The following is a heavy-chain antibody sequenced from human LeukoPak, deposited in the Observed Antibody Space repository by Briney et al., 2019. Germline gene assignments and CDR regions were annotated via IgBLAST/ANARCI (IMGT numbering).Heavy chain of an antibody. Sequence: GASVKVSCKASGYTFTSYAMNWVRQAPGQGLEWMGWINTNTGNPTYAQGFTGRFVFSLDTSVSTAYLQISSLKAEDTAVYYCARDPRSYYYDSSGYSLFDYWGQGTLVTVSS. V-gene: IGHV7-4-1*02. J-gene: IGHJ4*02. CDR3: ARDPRSYYYDSSGYSLFDY. D-gene: IGHD3-22*01. CDR1: GYTFTSYA. CDR2: INTNTGNP.